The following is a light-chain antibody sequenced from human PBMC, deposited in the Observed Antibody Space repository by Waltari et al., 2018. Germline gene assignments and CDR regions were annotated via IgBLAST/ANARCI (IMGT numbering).Light chain of an antibody. V-gene: IGKV3-20*01. CDR1: ESVGSNS. J-gene: IGKJ2*01. CDR3: HHYGTSPWT. CDR2: GAC. Sequence: DIVLPQSPGTMSLSPGRSAILSCRASESVGSNSLAWFQHKPSQAPRLIMSGACTRATGVTDRFSGSWSGTDFTLTITRLEPEDFAVYYCHHYGTSPWTFGRGTKLEI.